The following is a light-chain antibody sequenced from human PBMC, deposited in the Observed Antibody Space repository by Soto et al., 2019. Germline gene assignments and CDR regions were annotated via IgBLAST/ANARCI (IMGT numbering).Light chain of an antibody. CDR3: QHRSIWPVS. V-gene: IGKV3D-20*02. CDR1: QTVTRNY. J-gene: IGKJ5*01. CDR2: GAS. Sequence: EIVLTQSPGTLSLSPGERATLSCRASQTVTRNYLAWHQQKPGQTPRLLVYGASSRATGIPDRFSGSGSGTDFTLTISRLEPEDFAVYYCQHRSIWPVSFGQGTRLEIK.